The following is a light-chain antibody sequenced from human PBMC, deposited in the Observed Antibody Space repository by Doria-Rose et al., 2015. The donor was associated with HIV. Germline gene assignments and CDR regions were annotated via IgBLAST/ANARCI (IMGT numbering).Light chain of an antibody. CDR3: QQTYSSPPWT. Sequence: QSPSSLSASIGARVTITCRASQTVSTYLNWFQQEPGKAPKLLIYAASRLQSEVPSRFSGSGSGTDFTLTISGLQPGDFATYYCQQTYSSPPWTFGQGTKVE. V-gene: IGKV1-39*01. CDR1: QTVSTY. J-gene: IGKJ1*01. CDR2: AAS.